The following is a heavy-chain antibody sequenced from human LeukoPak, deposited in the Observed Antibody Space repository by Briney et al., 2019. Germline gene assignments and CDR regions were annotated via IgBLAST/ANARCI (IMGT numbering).Heavy chain of an antibody. CDR2: INHSGST. Sequence: PSETLSLTCAVCGGSLSGYYWSWLRQPPGRGLECIGEINHSGSTNYNPCLKSRVTISVDTSKNQFSLKLSSVTAADTAVYYCASTHCSSTSCYSPDIKNWFDPWGQGTLVTVSS. J-gene: IGHJ5*02. D-gene: IGHD2-2*01. V-gene: IGHV4-34*01. CDR3: ASTHCSSTSCYSPDIKNWFDP. CDR1: GGSLSGYY.